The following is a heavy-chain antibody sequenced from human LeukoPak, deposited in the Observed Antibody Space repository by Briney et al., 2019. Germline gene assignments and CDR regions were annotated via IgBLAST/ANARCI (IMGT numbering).Heavy chain of an antibody. V-gene: IGHV3-48*01. Sequence: GGSLRLSCAASGFIFSSYSMNWVRQAPGKGLGWVSFISSSSSTIYYADSVKGRFTISRDNAKNSLYLQMNSLRAEDTAVYYCTRVHGGYPFDSWGQGTLVTVSS. J-gene: IGHJ4*02. D-gene: IGHD2-15*01. CDR1: GFIFSSYS. CDR2: ISSSSSTI. CDR3: TRVHGGYPFDS.